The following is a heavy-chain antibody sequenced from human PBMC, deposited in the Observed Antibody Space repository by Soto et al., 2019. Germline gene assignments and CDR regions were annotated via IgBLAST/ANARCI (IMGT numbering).Heavy chain of an antibody. Sequence: ASVKVSCKATGYSFTAYAIHWVRQAPGQSLEWMTWINPANGNTRYSQKYQGRLTITSDTTANTDYMELSSLTSEDTAMYYCTRSAISPYGGLIGPFDYWGQGNLVTVSS. CDR2: INPANGNT. D-gene: IGHD3-16*02. CDR1: GYSFTAYA. CDR3: TRSAISPYGGLIGPFDY. V-gene: IGHV1-3*01. J-gene: IGHJ4*02.